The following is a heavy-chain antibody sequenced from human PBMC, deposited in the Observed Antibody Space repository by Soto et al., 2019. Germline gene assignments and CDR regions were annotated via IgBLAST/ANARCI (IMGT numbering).Heavy chain of an antibody. CDR1: GFTFSNAW. Sequence: GGSLRLSCAASGFTFSNAWMSWVRQAPGKGLEWVGRIKSKTDGGTTDYAAPVKGRFTISRDDSKNTLYLQMNSLKTEDTAVYYCTTNLAYCGGDCYSGDAFDIWGQGTMVTVSS. J-gene: IGHJ3*02. CDR3: TTNLAYCGGDCYSGDAFDI. CDR2: IKSKTDGGTT. D-gene: IGHD2-21*02. V-gene: IGHV3-15*01.